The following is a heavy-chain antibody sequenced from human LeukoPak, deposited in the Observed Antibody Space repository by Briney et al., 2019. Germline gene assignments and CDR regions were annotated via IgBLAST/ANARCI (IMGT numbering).Heavy chain of an antibody. CDR1: GFTFSTYS. CDR2: ISSSSSTI. Sequence: GGSLRLSCAASGFTFSTYSMNWVRQAPGKGLEWVSYISSSSSTIYYADSVKGRFIISRDNSKDTLYLQLNSLRAEDTAVYYCARVDTSHLRYFDSWGQGTLVTVSS. V-gene: IGHV3-48*01. J-gene: IGHJ4*02. CDR3: ARVDTSHLRYFDS. D-gene: IGHD3-16*01.